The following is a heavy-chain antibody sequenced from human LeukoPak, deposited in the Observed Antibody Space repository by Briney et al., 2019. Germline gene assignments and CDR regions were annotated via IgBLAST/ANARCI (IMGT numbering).Heavy chain of an antibody. V-gene: IGHV1-2*02. Sequence: ASVKVSCKASGYTFTGYYMHWVRQAPGQGLEWMGWISPNSGGTSYAQQLQGRVTMTRDTSISAAYMELSSLRYDDTAVYYCAREIDCSTTSCSLDYWGQGTLLTVSS. CDR1: GYTFTGYY. J-gene: IGHJ4*02. CDR3: AREIDCSTTSCSLDY. CDR2: ISPNSGGT. D-gene: IGHD2-2*01.